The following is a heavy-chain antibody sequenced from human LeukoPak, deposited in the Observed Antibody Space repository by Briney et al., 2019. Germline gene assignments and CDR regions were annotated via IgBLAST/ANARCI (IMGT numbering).Heavy chain of an antibody. CDR1: GGSFSGYY. Sequence: SETLSLTCAVYGGSFSGYYWSWIRQPPGKGLEWIGEINHSGSTNYNPSLKSRVTISVDTSKNQFSLKPSSVTAADTAVYYCARGRDIVVVPAAPQYYYYGMDVWGQGTTVTVSS. CDR2: INHSGST. CDR3: ARGRDIVVVPAAPQYYYYGMDV. D-gene: IGHD2-2*01. J-gene: IGHJ6*02. V-gene: IGHV4-34*01.